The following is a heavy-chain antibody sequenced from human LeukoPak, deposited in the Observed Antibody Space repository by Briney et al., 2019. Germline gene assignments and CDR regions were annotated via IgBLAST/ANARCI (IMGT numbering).Heavy chain of an antibody. J-gene: IGHJ4*02. V-gene: IGHV4-30-2*01. CDR3: ARLGGTYYDILTGQGAFDY. CDR2: IYHSGST. Sequence: SETLSLTCAVSGGSISSGGDSWSWIRQPPGKGLEWIGYIYHSGSTYYNPSLKSRVTISVDTSKNQFSLKLSSVTAADTAVYYCARLGGTYYDILTGQGAFDYWGLGTLVTVSS. CDR1: GGSISSGGDS. D-gene: IGHD3-9*01.